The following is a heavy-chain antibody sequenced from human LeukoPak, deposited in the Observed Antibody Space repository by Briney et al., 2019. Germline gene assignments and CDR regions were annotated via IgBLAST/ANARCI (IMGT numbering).Heavy chain of an antibody. CDR1: GFIFSSYW. CDR2: TNNDGSDT. Sequence: GGSLRLSCAASGFIFSSYWMHWVRQAPGKGLVWVSRTNNDGSDTVYADSVKGRFTVSRDNAKNTLYLQMNSLRAEDTAVYYCVRGSGGPEYWGQGTLVTVSS. J-gene: IGHJ4*02. D-gene: IGHD1-26*01. CDR3: VRGSGGPEY. V-gene: IGHV3-74*01.